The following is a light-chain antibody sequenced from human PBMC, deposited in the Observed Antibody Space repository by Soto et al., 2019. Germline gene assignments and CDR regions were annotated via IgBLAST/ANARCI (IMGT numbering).Light chain of an antibody. CDR3: NSYGSTSTRYV. J-gene: IGLJ1*01. Sequence: QSVLTQPASVSGSPGQSITISCTGTSSDVGGYHYVSWYQQHPGKAPKLMIYEVSNRPSGVSNRFSGSKSGITASLTISGLDAEDEADYFCNSYGSTSTRYVFGTGTKLTVL. V-gene: IGLV2-14*01. CDR2: EVS. CDR1: SSDVGGYHY.